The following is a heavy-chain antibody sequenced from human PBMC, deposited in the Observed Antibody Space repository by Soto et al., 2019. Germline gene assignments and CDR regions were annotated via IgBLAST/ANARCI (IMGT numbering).Heavy chain of an antibody. CDR3: QRGDGGAFAL. V-gene: IGHV3-74*01. Sequence: EVQLVESEGGLVQPGGSLRLSCAASGFTFSYYWMHWVRQAPGQGLVWVSRIHSDGSSTTYADSVKGRFTISRDNAKNTLYRQMNGLRAEDRAVFSCQRGDGGAFALGAKGTMVTVS. D-gene: IGHD2-21*02. CDR1: GFTFSYYW. CDR2: IHSDGSST. J-gene: IGHJ3*01.